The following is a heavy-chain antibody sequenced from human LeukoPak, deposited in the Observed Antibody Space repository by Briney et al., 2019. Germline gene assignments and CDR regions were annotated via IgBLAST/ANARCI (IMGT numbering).Heavy chain of an antibody. CDR3: ARDIIKKVSVSHGYYYYGMDV. D-gene: IGHD3-16*02. CDR1: GFTFSNYC. CDR2: INSDGTGT. J-gene: IGHJ6*02. Sequence: GGSLRLSCAASGFTFSNYCMHWVRQAPGKGLVWVSRINSDGTGTNYAASVKGRFTISSDNANNSLYLQMNSLTAEETAVYYCARDIIKKVSVSHGYYYYGMDVWGQGTTVTVSS. V-gene: IGHV3-74*01.